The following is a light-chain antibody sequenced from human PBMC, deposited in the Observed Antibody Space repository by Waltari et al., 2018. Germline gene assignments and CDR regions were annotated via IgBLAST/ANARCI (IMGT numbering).Light chain of an antibody. Sequence: DLQLTQSPSFMSASVGNSVTITCRASQGISSYLAWYQQKPGKAPKLLIYAASTLQAGVPSRFSGSGSGTEFTLTISSLPPEDFATYYCQQLYSYPFTFGPGTKVDIK. CDR1: QGISSY. V-gene: IGKV1-9*01. J-gene: IGKJ3*01. CDR2: AAS. CDR3: QQLYSYPFT.